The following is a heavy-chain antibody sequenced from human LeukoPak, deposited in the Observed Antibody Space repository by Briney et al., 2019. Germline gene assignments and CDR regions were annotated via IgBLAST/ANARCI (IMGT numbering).Heavy chain of an antibody. D-gene: IGHD3-16*01. J-gene: IGHJ3*02. Sequence: PSETLSLTCTVSGGSISSSSDYWGWIRQPPGKGLEWIGSIYYSGSTYYNPSLKSRVTISVDTSKNQFSLKLSSVTAADTAVYYCARRPVTTFGAFDIWGQGTMVTVSS. V-gene: IGHV4-39*01. CDR1: GGSISSSSDY. CDR2: IYYSGST. CDR3: ARRPVTTFGAFDI.